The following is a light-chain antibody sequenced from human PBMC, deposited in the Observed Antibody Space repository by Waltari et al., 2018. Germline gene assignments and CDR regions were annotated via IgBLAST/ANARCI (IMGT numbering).Light chain of an antibody. CDR3: QQLNNYPLT. J-gene: IGKJ4*01. CDR2: VAS. Sequence: DSQLTQSPSFLSASVGDRVTITCRASHGISSYLAWYQQKPGKAPKLLIYVASTLQSGVPSRFSGSGSGTEFTLTISSLQPEDFATYYCQQLNNYPLTFGGGTRVEIK. CDR1: HGISSY. V-gene: IGKV1-9*01.